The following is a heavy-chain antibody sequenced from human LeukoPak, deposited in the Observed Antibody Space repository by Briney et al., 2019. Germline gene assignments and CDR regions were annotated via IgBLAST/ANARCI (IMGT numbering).Heavy chain of an antibody. D-gene: IGHD1-26*01. J-gene: IGHJ6*03. CDR2: ISWNSGSI. Sequence: GGSLRLSCAASGFTFDDYAMHWVRQAPGKGLEWVSGISWNSGSIGYADSVKGRFTISRDNAKNSLYLQMNSLRAEDTALYYCAKSGYYYYMDVWGKGTTVTISS. CDR3: AKSGYYYYMDV. CDR1: GFTFDDYA. V-gene: IGHV3-9*01.